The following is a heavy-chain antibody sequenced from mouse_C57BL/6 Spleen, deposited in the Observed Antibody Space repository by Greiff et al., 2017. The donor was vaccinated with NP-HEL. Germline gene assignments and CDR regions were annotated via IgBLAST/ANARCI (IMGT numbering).Heavy chain of an antibody. J-gene: IGHJ4*01. CDR2: IYPRSGNT. CDR3: AREVIYYYGSSYVSYAMDY. CDR1: GYTFTSYG. V-gene: IGHV1-81*01. D-gene: IGHD1-1*01. Sequence: QVQLQQSGAELARPGASVKLSCKASGYTFTSYGISWVKQRTGQGLEWIGEIYPRSGNTYYNEKFKGKATLTADNSSSTAYMELRSLTSEDSAFYFCAREVIYYYGSSYVSYAMDYWGQGTSVTVSS.